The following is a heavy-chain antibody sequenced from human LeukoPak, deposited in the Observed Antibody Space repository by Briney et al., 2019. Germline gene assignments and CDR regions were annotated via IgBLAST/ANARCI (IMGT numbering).Heavy chain of an antibody. CDR3: AKDGSGSYPTHLDY. J-gene: IGHJ4*02. V-gene: IGHV3-9*01. CDR1: GFTFDDYA. Sequence: PGRSLRLSCAASGFTFDDYAMHWVRQAPGKGLEWVSGISWNSGSIGYADSVKGRFTISRDNAKNSLYPQMNSLRAEDTALYYCAKDGSGSYPTHLDYWGQGTLVTVSS. CDR2: ISWNSGSI. D-gene: IGHD3-10*01.